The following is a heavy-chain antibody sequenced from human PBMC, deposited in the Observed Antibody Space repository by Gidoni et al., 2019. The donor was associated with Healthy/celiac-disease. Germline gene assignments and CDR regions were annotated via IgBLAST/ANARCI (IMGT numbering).Heavy chain of an antibody. CDR2: IYSGGST. J-gene: IGHJ6*03. V-gene: IGHV3-53*01. CDR1: GFTVSSNY. D-gene: IGHD3-3*01. Sequence: EVQLVESGGGLIQPGGSLRLSCAASGFTVSSNYMSWVRQAPGKGLEWFSVIYSGGSTYYADSVKGRFTISRDNSKNTLYLQMNSLRAEDTAVYYCARVLLDRYGYYYYYMDVWGKGTTVTVSS. CDR3: ARVLLDRYGYYYYYMDV.